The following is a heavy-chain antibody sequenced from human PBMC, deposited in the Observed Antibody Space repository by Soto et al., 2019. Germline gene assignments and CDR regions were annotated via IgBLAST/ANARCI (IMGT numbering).Heavy chain of an antibody. CDR2: ISSNNFI. CDR3: ARDDCTSTSCYNPFDY. D-gene: IGHD2-2*02. V-gene: IGHV3-21*01. J-gene: IGHJ4*02. Sequence: GGSLRLSCAASGFAFSSYGMNWVRQAPGKGLEWVSSISSNNFIYYADSLKGRFTISRDNAKNSLFLQMNSLRPEDTAVYYCARDDCTSTSCYNPFDYWGKGTLVT. CDR1: GFAFSSYG.